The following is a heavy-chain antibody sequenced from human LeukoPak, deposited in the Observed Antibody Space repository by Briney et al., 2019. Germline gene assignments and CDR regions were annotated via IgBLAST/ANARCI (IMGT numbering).Heavy chain of an antibody. CDR3: ASTLGYYDFWSGSTQGNWFDP. D-gene: IGHD3-3*01. CDR1: GYTFTSYA. CDR2: INPSGGST. V-gene: IGHV1-46*01. Sequence: GASVKVSCKASGYTFTSYAMHWVRQAPGQGLEWMGIINPSGGSTSYAQKFQGRVTMTRDTSTSTVYMELSSLRSEDTAVYYCASTLGYYDFWSGSTQGNWFDPWGQGTLVTVSS. J-gene: IGHJ5*02.